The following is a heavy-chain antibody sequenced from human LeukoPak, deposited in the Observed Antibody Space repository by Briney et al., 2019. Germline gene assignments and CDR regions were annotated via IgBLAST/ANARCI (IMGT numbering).Heavy chain of an antibody. D-gene: IGHD3-10*01. CDR2: IVNSGSA. J-gene: IGHJ4*02. Sequence: SETLSLTCAVSGDSVSSGGYHWSWIRQPPGMGLEWTGQIVNSGSANYNPSLKSRVTISLDTSKNQFSLKVTSVTMADTAVYYCARYPAGSGRSGRWGQGTLVTVSS. CDR1: GDSVSSGGYH. CDR3: ARYPAGSGRSGR. V-gene: IGHV4-61*08.